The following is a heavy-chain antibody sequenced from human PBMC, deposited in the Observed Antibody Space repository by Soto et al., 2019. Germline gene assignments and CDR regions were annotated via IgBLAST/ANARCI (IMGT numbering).Heavy chain of an antibody. J-gene: IGHJ4*02. CDR1: GFTFSSYG. D-gene: IGHD3-10*01. Sequence: QVQLVESGGGVVQPGRSLRLSCAASGFTFSSYGMHWVRQAPGKGLEWVAVISYDGSNNYYADSVKGRFTISRDNSKNTLYLQMNSLRAEDTAVYYCAPWFGVFDYWGQGTLVTVSS. V-gene: IGHV3-30*03. CDR3: APWFGVFDY. CDR2: ISYDGSNN.